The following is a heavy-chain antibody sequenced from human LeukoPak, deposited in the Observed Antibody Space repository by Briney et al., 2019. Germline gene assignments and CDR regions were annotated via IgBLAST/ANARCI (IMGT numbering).Heavy chain of an antibody. CDR2: IYYGGST. Sequence: SETLSLTCTVSGGSISSYYWSWIRQPPGKGLEWIGYIYYGGSTNYNPSLKSRVTISVDTSKNQFSLKLSSVTAADTAVYYCARGYDISRHYYGMDVWGKGTTVTVSS. V-gene: IGHV4-59*01. CDR1: GGSISSYY. D-gene: IGHD3-9*01. CDR3: ARGYDISRHYYGMDV. J-gene: IGHJ6*04.